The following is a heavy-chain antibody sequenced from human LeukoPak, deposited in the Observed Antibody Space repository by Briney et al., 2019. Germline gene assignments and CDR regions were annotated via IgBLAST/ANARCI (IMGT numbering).Heavy chain of an antibody. CDR3: ARVGPIYGSGANAFDI. V-gene: IGHV1-46*01. CDR1: GYTFTSYY. Sequence: ASVKVSCKASGYTFTSYYMHWVRQAPGQGLEWMVMINPSGGGTSYAQKFQGRVTMTRATSTSTVYMELSSLRSEDTAVYYCARVGPIYGSGANAFDIWGQGTMVTVSS. J-gene: IGHJ3*02. CDR2: INPSGGGT. D-gene: IGHD3-10*01.